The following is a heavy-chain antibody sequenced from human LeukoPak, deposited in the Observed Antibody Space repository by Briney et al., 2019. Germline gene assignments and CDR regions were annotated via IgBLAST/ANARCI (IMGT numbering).Heavy chain of an antibody. CDR1: GYSFTGHY. V-gene: IGHV1-2*02. CDR3: ARGRPTREYCSSGDCYHTDY. D-gene: IGHD2-21*01. CDR2: INPYTGGT. Sequence: ASVTVSCKASGYSFTGHYMHWVRQAPGQGLEWMGWINPYTGGTNYAQKFQGRVTMTSDTSISTAYMEVSSLRSDDTAVYYCARGRPTREYCSSGDCYHTDYWGQGTLVTVSS. J-gene: IGHJ4*02.